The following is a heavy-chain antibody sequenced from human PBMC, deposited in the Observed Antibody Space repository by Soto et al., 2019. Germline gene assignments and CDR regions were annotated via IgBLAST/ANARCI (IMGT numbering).Heavy chain of an antibody. D-gene: IGHD2-2*01. CDR3: ARADIVVVPAAMPSDY. V-gene: IGHV1-18*01. CDR1: GYTFTSYG. Sequence: GASVKVSCKASGYTFTSYGISWVRQAPGQGLEWMGWISAYNGNTNYAQKLQGRVTMTTDTSTSTAYMELRSLRSDDTAVYYCARADIVVVPAAMPSDYWGQGTLVTVSS. J-gene: IGHJ4*02. CDR2: ISAYNGNT.